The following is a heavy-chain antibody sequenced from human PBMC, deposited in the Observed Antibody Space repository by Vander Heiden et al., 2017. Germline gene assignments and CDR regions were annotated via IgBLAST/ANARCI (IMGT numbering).Heavy chain of an antibody. Sequence: QVQLVQSGAEVKKPGASVKVSCKASGYTFTGYYMHWVRQAPGKGLEWMGWINPNSGGTNYAQKVQGRVTMTRDTSISTAYMELSRLRSDDTAVYYCARDLGPVLMVYAFRVWGQGTTVTVSS. CDR2: INPNSGGT. J-gene: IGHJ6*02. CDR1: GYTFTGYY. D-gene: IGHD2-8*01. V-gene: IGHV1-2*02. CDR3: ARDLGPVLMVYAFRV.